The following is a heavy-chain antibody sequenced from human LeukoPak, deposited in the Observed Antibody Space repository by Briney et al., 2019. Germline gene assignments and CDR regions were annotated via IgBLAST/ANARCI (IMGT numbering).Heavy chain of an antibody. CDR3: ATNYGGNSALFDY. CDR1: GYSISSGYY. CDR2: IYHSGST. D-gene: IGHD4-23*01. Sequence: SETLSLTCTVSGYSISSGYYWGWIRQPPGKGLEWIGSIYHSGSTYYNPSLKNRVTISVDTSKNQFSLKLSSVTAADTAVYYCATNYGGNSALFDYWGQGTLVTVSS. V-gene: IGHV4-38-2*02. J-gene: IGHJ4*02.